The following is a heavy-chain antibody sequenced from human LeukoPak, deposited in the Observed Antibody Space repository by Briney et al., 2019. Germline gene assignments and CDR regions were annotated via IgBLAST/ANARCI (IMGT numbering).Heavy chain of an antibody. J-gene: IGHJ6*03. CDR1: GGSIINYY. CDR3: ARLKYYDSTGYSPGYYMDV. V-gene: IGHV4-4*07. D-gene: IGHD3-22*01. Sequence: SETLSLTCTVSGGSIINYYWSWIRQPAGTGLEWVGRIYVTGSTIYNPSLQSRLSMSVDTSKNQFSLRLTSVTAADTAVYYCARLKYYDSTGYSPGYYMDVWGKGITITVSS. CDR2: IYVTGST.